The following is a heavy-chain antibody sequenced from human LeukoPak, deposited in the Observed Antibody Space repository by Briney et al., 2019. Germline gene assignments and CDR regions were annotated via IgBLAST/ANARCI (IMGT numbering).Heavy chain of an antibody. J-gene: IGHJ3*02. CDR3: ARVYYYDSSGYYDAFDI. V-gene: IGHV1-69*13. D-gene: IGHD3-22*01. CDR1: GGTFSSYA. CDR2: IIPIFGTA. Sequence: SVKVSCKASGGTFSSYAISWVRQAPGQGLEWMGGIIPIFGTANYAQKFQGRVTITADESTSTAYMELSSLRSEDTAVHYCARVYYYDSSGYYDAFDIWGQGTMVTVSS.